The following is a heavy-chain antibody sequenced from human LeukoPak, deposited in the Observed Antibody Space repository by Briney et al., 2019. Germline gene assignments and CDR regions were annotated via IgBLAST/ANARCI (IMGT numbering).Heavy chain of an antibody. CDR2: IYPADSTA. CDR1: GYSFTTYW. J-gene: IGHJ4*02. V-gene: IGHV5-51*01. Sequence: GESLKISCKASGYSFTTYWIGWVRQVPGKGLEWVGIIYPADSTAKYSPSFQGQVTISVDKSISTAYLQWSSLKASDTAMYYCARLPGNIVVVPAAIYFDYWGQGTLVTVSS. D-gene: IGHD2-2*02. CDR3: ARLPGNIVVVPAAIYFDY.